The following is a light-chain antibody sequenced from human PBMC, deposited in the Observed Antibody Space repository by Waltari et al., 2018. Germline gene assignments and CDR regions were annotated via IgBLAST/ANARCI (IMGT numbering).Light chain of an antibody. J-gene: IGLJ2*01. Sequence: QSALTQPASVSGSPGQSHTFSCTGTSSDVGGYTYVPWYQQHPGKAPKLIIYDVSQRPSGVSNRFSGSKSGNTASLTISRLQADDEADYYCSSYTTSSTVLFGGGTKLTVL. V-gene: IGLV2-14*03. CDR2: DVS. CDR3: SSYTTSSTVL. CDR1: SSDVGGYTY.